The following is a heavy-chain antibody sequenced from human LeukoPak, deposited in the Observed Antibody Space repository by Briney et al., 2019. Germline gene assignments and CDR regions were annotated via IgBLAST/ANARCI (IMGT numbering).Heavy chain of an antibody. Sequence: SETLSLTCTVSSGSLSTSNYYWGWVRQPPGKALEWIGNIFYSGSTYYSPSLKSRVTISLDTSRNQFSLKLNSVTAADTAVYYCARNQIVFLPFDPWGQGTLVIVSS. CDR1: SGSLSTSNYY. CDR3: ARNQIVFLPFDP. CDR2: IFYSGST. D-gene: IGHD3-3*01. V-gene: IGHV4-39*07. J-gene: IGHJ5*02.